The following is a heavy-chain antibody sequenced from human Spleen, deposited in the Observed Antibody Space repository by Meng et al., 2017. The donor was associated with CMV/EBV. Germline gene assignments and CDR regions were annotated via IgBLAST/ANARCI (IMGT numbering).Heavy chain of an antibody. J-gene: IGHJ5*02. CDR3: AREPYYYDSSIYSGWFDP. Sequence: GSLRLSCNVSGGSIRSYYWNWIRQPPGKGLEWIGYIYYSGNTVYNPSLKSRVTISVDTSKNQFSLRLSSVTAADAAVYYCAREPYYYDSSIYSGWFDPWGQGTLVTVSS. D-gene: IGHD3-22*01. CDR2: IYYSGNT. V-gene: IGHV4-59*12. CDR1: GGSIRSYY.